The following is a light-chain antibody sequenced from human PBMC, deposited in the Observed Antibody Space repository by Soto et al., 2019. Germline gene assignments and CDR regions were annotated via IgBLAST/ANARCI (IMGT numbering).Light chain of an antibody. CDR3: QQYSNWPPIT. V-gene: IGKV3-15*01. CDR1: QSVSSK. Sequence: EIVMTQSPATLSGSPGERATLSCRASQSVSSKLAWYQQKPGQAPRLLIYDTSTRATGIPARFSGSGSGTEFTLTISSLQSEDFAVYYCQQYSNWPPITFGQGTRLEIK. J-gene: IGKJ5*01. CDR2: DTS.